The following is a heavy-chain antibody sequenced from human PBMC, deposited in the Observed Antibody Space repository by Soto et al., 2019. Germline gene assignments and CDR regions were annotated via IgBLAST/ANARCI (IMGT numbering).Heavy chain of an antibody. Sequence: EVQLLESGGGLVQPGGSLRLSCAASGFTFSSYAMSWVRQAPGKGLEWVSAISGSGGSTYYADSVKGRFTISRDNSKNKLYLQMNRLRAEDTAVYSGAKEHGYSSSWFEFDYCGQGTLVTVYS. J-gene: IGHJ4*02. CDR1: GFTFSSYA. V-gene: IGHV3-23*01. CDR3: AKEHGYSSSWFEFDY. D-gene: IGHD6-13*01. CDR2: ISGSGGST.